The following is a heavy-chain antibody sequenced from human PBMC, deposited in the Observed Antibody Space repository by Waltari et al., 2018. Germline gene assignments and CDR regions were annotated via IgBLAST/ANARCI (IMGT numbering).Heavy chain of an antibody. V-gene: IGHV1-69*13. CDR2: SITIFGTA. D-gene: IGHD6-19*01. J-gene: IGHJ6*02. CDR3: ARDLLQWLGYYYGMDV. CDR1: GGTFSSYA. Sequence: QVQLVQSGAEVKKPGSSVKVSCKASGGTFSSYAISWVRQAPGHGLEWMGGSITIFGTANYAQKCQGRVTMTADESTSTAYMELSSLRSEDTAVYDCARDLLQWLGYYYGMDVWGQGTTVTVSS.